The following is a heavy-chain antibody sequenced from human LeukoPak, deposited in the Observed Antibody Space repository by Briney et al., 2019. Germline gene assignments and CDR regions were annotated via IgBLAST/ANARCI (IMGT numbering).Heavy chain of an antibody. V-gene: IGHV4-59*08. CDR1: GGSISSYY. CDR2: IYYSGST. Sequence: SETLSLTCTVSGGSISSYYWSWIRQPPGKGLEWIGYIYYSGSTNYNPSLKSRVTISVDTSKNQFSLKLSSVTAADTAVYYCARHLAAAGTSGAFDIWGQGTMVTVSS. CDR3: ARHLAAAGTSGAFDI. J-gene: IGHJ3*02. D-gene: IGHD6-13*01.